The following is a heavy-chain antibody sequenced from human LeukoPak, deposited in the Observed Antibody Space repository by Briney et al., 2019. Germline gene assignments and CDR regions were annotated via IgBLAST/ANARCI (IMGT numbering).Heavy chain of an antibody. CDR2: ISGSGGST. CDR3: AKDPVVVPAAMEVDNWFDP. V-gene: IGHV3-23*01. J-gene: IGHJ5*02. D-gene: IGHD2-2*01. Sequence: GGSLRLSCAASGFTFSSYAMSWVRQAPGKGLEWVSAISGSGGSTYYADSVKGRFTISRDNSKNTLYLQMNSLRAEDTAVYYCAKDPVVVPAAMEVDNWFDPWGQGTLVTVSS. CDR1: GFTFSSYA.